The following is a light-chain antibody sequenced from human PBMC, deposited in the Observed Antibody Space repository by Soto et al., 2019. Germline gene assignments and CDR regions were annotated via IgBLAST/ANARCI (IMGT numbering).Light chain of an antibody. Sequence: DIQMTQSPSSLSASVADRVTITCRASLGISNYLAWYQQKPGKVPKLLISAASTLQSGVPSRFSGSGSGTDFTLTISSLQPEDVATYYCQKCNSAPFTFGPGTRVDIK. CDR3: QKCNSAPFT. V-gene: IGKV1-27*01. J-gene: IGKJ3*01. CDR1: LGISNY. CDR2: AAS.